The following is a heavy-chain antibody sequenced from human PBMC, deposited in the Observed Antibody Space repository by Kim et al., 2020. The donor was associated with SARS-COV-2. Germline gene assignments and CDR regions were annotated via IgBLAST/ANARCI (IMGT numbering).Heavy chain of an antibody. V-gene: IGHV5-51*01. D-gene: IGHD3-10*01. J-gene: IGHJ3*02. CDR3: ARHFGFRDTDAFDI. Sequence: PPFKGQVTISADKSISTAYLQWSSLKASDTATYYCARHFGFRDTDAFDIWGQGTMVTVSS.